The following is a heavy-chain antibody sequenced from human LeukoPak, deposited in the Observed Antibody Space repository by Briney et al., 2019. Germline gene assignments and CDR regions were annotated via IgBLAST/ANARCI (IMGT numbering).Heavy chain of an antibody. Sequence: ASVKVSCKASGYTFTGYYMHWVRQAPGQGLEWMGWINPNSGGTNYAQKFQGRVTMTRDTSNSTAYMELSRLRSDDTAVYYCARDGGIVGAAYFDYWGQGTLVTVSS. CDR2: INPNSGGT. CDR3: ARDGGIVGAAYFDY. D-gene: IGHD1-26*01. J-gene: IGHJ4*02. CDR1: GYTFTGYY. V-gene: IGHV1-2*02.